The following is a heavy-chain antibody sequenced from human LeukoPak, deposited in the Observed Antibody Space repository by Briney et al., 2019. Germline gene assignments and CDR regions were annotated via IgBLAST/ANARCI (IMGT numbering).Heavy chain of an antibody. Sequence: SETLSLTCTVSGGSISSYYWSWIRQPPGKGLEWIGYIYYSGSTNYNPSLKSRVTISVDTSKNQFSLKLSSVTAADTAVYYCAGTYYYGSGSYGGFDYWGQGTLVTVSS. CDR3: AGTYYYGSGSYGGFDY. CDR2: IYYSGST. V-gene: IGHV4-59*01. D-gene: IGHD3-10*01. J-gene: IGHJ4*02. CDR1: GGSISSYY.